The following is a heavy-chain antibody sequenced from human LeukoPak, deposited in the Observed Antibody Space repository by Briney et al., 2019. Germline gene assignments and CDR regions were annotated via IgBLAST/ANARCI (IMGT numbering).Heavy chain of an antibody. CDR3: ARDFGVIRRS. D-gene: IGHD3-3*01. CDR2: ISGSGGST. Sequence: LAGGSLRLSCAASGFTFSNYGMSWVRQAPGKGLEWVSVISGSGGSTDYADSVKGRFTISRDDSKNTLFLQMSSLRPEDTAVYYCARDFGVIRRSWGQGTLVSVSS. V-gene: IGHV3-23*01. CDR1: GFTFSNYG. J-gene: IGHJ5*02.